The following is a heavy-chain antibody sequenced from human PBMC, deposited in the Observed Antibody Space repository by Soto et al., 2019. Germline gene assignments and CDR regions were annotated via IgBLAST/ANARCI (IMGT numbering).Heavy chain of an antibody. D-gene: IGHD1-1*01. CDR3: ARTSWNDGYYYHGMDD. CDR2: IYPGDSDT. V-gene: IGHV5-51*01. Sequence: PGESLKISCKGSGYSFTSYWIAWVRQMPGKGLEWMGIIYPGDSDTRYSPSFQGQVTISADNYFTTAYLQWNSLRASDTAMYYCARTSWNDGYYYHGMDDWGQGTAVTVSS. J-gene: IGHJ6*02. CDR1: GYSFTSYW.